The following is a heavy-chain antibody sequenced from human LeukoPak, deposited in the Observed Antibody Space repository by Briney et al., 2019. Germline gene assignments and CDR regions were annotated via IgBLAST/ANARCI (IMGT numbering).Heavy chain of an antibody. CDR2: IKSKTDGGAT. Sequence: GGSLRLSCAVSGLTFSNAWMNWARQAPGKGLEWVGRIKSKTDGGATDYAAPVKGRFSISRDDSKNTLYLQMNSLKTEDTAVYYCTTDRRPIEYSSSSYYYGMDVWGQGTTVIVSS. V-gene: IGHV3-15*07. CDR1: GLTFSNAW. J-gene: IGHJ6*02. D-gene: IGHD6-6*01. CDR3: TTDRRPIEYSSSSYYYGMDV.